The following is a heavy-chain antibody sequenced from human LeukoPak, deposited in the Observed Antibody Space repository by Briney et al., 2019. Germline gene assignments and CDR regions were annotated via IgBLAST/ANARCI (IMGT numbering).Heavy chain of an antibody. D-gene: IGHD3-10*01. CDR3: ARAWFRFDP. V-gene: IGHV4-34*01. CDR1: GGSFSGYY. J-gene: IGHJ5*02. Sequence: PSETLSLTCAVYGGSFSGYYWSWIRQPPGKGLEWIGEINHSGSTNYNPSLKSRVTILVDTSKNQFSLKLSSVTAADTAVYYCARAWFRFDPWGQGTLVTVSS. CDR2: INHSGST.